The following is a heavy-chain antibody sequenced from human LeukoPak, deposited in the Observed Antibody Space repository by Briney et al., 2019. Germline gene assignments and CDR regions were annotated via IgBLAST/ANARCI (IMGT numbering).Heavy chain of an antibody. CDR2: ISNGGGT. CDR1: GLTFRSNH. V-gene: IGHV3-53*01. CDR3: TLVRGFKRPLDC. D-gene: IGHD2-8*02. Sequence: GGSLRLSCAASGLTFRSNHMSWVRQVPGKGLEWVSVISNGGGTNYLDSVKGRFTISRDNSKNTLYLQMNSLRAEDTAVYYCTLVRGFKRPLDCWGQGTLVTVSS. J-gene: IGHJ4*02.